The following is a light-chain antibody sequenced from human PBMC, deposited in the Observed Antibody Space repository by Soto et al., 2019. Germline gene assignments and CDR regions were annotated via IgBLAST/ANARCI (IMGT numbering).Light chain of an antibody. CDR2: GAS. CDR1: QSVSSN. V-gene: IGKV3-20*01. J-gene: IGKJ5*01. CDR3: QQYGSSPIT. Sequence: RQSPATLSVSPGERATLSCRASQSVSSNLAWYQQKPGQAPRLLIYGASSRATGIPDRFSGSGSGTDFTLTISRLEPEDFAVYYCQQYGSSPITFGQGTLLEIK.